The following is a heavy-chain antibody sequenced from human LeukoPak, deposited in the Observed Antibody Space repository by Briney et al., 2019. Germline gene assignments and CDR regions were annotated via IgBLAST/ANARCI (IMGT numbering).Heavy chain of an antibody. D-gene: IGHD1-26*01. J-gene: IGHJ4*02. CDR3: ARDRWELAFDY. CDR1: GFTFSSYW. Sequence: GGSLRLSCAASGFTFSSYWMSWVRQVPGKGLEWVANIKQDGSEKYYVDSVKGRFTISRDNAKNSLYLQMNSLRAEDTAVYYCARDRWELAFDYWGQGTLVTVSS. V-gene: IGHV3-7*01. CDR2: IKQDGSEK.